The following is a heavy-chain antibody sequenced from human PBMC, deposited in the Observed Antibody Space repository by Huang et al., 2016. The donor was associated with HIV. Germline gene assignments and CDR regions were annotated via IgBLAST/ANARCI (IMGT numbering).Heavy chain of an antibody. CDR3: TRGPGGSGWYFDY. Sequence: EVQLVESGGALVKPGRSLRLSCTASGFTFCDYAMSWFRQAPGKGLEWVGVIKSKTYGGTTEYAASVKGRFTISRDDSKSIAYLQMNSLKTEDSAVYYCTRGPGGSGWYFDYWGQGTLVTVSS. J-gene: IGHJ4*02. CDR2: IKSKTYGGTT. D-gene: IGHD6-19*01. V-gene: IGHV3-49*05. CDR1: GFTFCDYA.